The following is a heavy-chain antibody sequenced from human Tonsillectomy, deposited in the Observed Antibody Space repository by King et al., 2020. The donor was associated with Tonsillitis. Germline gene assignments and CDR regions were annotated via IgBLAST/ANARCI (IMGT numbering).Heavy chain of an antibody. CDR2: ISGSGDSS. J-gene: IGHJ4*02. CDR3: ARNGYFYHSSGFYYIDYFDS. Sequence: VQLVESGGGLVQPGGSLRLSCAASGFTFSTSAMSWVRQAPGKGLEWVSAISGSGDSSYYAESVKGRFTISRDISKNTLYLQMNSLRADDTAVYYCARNGYFYHSSGFYYIDYFDSWGQGTLLTVSS. V-gene: IGHV3-23*04. D-gene: IGHD3-22*01. CDR1: GFTFSTSA.